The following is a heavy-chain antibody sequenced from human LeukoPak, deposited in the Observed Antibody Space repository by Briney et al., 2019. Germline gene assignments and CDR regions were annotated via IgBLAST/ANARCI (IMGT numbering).Heavy chain of an antibody. Sequence: QSGGSLRLSCAASGSTFSSYWMSWVRQAPGKGLEWVANIKQDGSEKYYVDSVKGRFTISRDNAKNSLYLQMNSLRAEDTAVYYCARGRGWLQPFDYWGQGTLVTVSS. D-gene: IGHD5-24*01. J-gene: IGHJ4*02. CDR1: GSTFSSYW. CDR2: IKQDGSEK. V-gene: IGHV3-7*01. CDR3: ARGRGWLQPFDY.